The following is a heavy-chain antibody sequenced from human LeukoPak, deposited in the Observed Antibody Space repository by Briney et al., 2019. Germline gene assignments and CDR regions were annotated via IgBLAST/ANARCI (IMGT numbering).Heavy chain of an antibody. CDR3: ARDLSGWSLDK. V-gene: IGHV3-33*01. J-gene: IGHJ4*02. CDR2: IWYDGTKQ. CDR1: GSTFGSYN. D-gene: IGHD6-19*01. Sequence: PGRSLRLSCTGAGSTFGSYNMHWVRQPPGKGLEWVAVIWYDGTKQFYADSVKGRFTILRDNSLNTLYLQLNSLRVEDTGVYYCARDLSGWSLDKWGQGTLVTVSS.